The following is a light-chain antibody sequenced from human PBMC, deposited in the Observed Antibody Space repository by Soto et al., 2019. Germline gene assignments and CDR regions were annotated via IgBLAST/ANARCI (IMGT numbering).Light chain of an antibody. V-gene: IGKV1-39*01. J-gene: IGKJ1*01. CDR3: QQSYSTLRT. CDR2: AAS. Sequence: DIQMTQSPSSLSASVGDRVTITFRASQSISSYLNWYQQKPGKAPNLLIYAASTLQSGVPSTFSGGGSGTDFTLTISNLQPEDFATYYCQQSYSTLRTFGQGTKVDIK. CDR1: QSISSY.